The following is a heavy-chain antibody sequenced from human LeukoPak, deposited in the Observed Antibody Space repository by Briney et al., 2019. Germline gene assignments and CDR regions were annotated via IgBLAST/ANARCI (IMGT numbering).Heavy chain of an antibody. V-gene: IGHV3-48*03. CDR3: AREGDRGIAARDFDY. Sequence: GGSLRLSCAASGFTFSSYGMNRVRQAPGKGLEWVSYIGNYGNTIHYADSVKGRFTISRDNAKNSLYLQVNSLRAEDTAVYYCAREGDRGIAARDFDYWGQGTLVTVSS. D-gene: IGHD6-6*01. CDR2: IGNYGNTI. CDR1: GFTFSSYG. J-gene: IGHJ4*02.